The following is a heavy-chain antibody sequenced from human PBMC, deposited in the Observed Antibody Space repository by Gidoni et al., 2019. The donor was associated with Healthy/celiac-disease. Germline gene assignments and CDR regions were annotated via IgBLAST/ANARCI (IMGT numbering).Heavy chain of an antibody. V-gene: IGHV3-30*03. Sequence: QVQLVESGGGVVQPGRSLRLSCAASGFTFSSYGIHWVRQAPGKGLAWVAVISYDGSNKDYADSVKGRFTISRDNSKNTLYLQMNSLRAEDTAVYYCVGGDGSGTVLLWFGEDGVGRDVWGQGTTVTVSS. CDR3: VGGDGSGTVLLWFGEDGVGRDV. J-gene: IGHJ6*02. CDR2: ISYDGSNK. CDR1: GFTFSSYG. D-gene: IGHD3-10*01.